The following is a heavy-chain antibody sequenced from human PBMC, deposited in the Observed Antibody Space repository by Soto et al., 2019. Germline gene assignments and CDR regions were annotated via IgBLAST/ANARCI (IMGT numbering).Heavy chain of an antibody. CDR2: ISSSSSYI. J-gene: IGHJ4*02. CDR1: GFTFSSYS. Sequence: EVQLVESGGGLVKPGGSLRLSCAASGFTFSSYSMNWVRQAPGTGLEWVSSISSSSSYIYYADSVKGRFTISRDNAKNSLYLQMNSLRAEDTAVYYCARDHVVATESWGQGTLVTVSS. V-gene: IGHV3-21*01. CDR3: ARDHVVATES. D-gene: IGHD5-12*01.